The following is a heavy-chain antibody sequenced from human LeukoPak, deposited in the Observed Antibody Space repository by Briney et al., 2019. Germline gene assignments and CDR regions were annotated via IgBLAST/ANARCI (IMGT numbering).Heavy chain of an antibody. CDR2: CKNDGSST. Sequence: GGSLRPSCAVSGFTSSGDWMHWVRQAPGKGLVWVSRCKNDGSSTSYADFVKGRFTISRDNAKNTLYLQMNSLRPEDTAVYYCARELPRIGGQTDASDIWGQGTMVTVS. CDR3: ARELPRIGGQTDASDI. CDR1: GFTSSGDW. D-gene: IGHD3-16*01. J-gene: IGHJ3*02. V-gene: IGHV3-74*01.